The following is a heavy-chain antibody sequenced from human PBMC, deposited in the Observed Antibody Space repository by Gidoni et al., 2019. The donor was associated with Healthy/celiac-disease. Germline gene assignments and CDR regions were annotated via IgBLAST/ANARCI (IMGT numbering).Heavy chain of an antibody. D-gene: IGHD6-19*01. CDR2: IYYSGST. CDR3: ARSVAATVYFDY. Sequence: QVQLQESGPGLVKPSETLSLTCTVSGGSISSYYWSWIRQPPGKGLEWIGYIYYSGSTNYNPSLKSRVTISVDTSKNQFSLKLSSVTAADTAVYYCARSVAATVYFDYWGQGTLVTVSS. V-gene: IGHV4-59*01. CDR1: GGSISSYY. J-gene: IGHJ4*02.